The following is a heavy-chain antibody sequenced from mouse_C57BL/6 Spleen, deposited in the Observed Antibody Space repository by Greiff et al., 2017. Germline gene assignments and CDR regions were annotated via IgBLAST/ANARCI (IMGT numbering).Heavy chain of an antibody. J-gene: IGHJ1*03. CDR2: ISYDGSN. Sequence: ESGPGLVKPSQSLSLTCSVTGYSITSGYYWNWIRQFPGNKLEWMGYISYDGSNNYNPSLKNRISITRDTSKNQFFLKLNSVTTEDTATYYCARDGSSLNWYFDVWGTGTTVTVSS. CDR1: GYSITSGYY. CDR3: ARDGSSLNWYFDV. V-gene: IGHV3-6*01. D-gene: IGHD1-1*01.